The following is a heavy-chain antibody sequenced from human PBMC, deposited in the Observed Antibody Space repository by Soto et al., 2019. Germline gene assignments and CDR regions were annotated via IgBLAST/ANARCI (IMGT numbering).Heavy chain of an antibody. CDR1: GGTFSSYA. Sequence: SVKVSCKASGGTFSSYAISWVRQAPGQGLEWMGGIIPIFGTANYAQKFQGRVTITADESTSTAYMELSSLRSEETAVYYCARDLFEHYDIFVGYYGMDVWGQGTTVTVSS. V-gene: IGHV1-69*13. D-gene: IGHD3-9*01. CDR3: ARDLFEHYDIFVGYYGMDV. J-gene: IGHJ6*02. CDR2: IIPIFGTA.